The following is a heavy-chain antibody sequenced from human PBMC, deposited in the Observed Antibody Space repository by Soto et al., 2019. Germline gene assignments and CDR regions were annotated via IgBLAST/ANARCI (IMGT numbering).Heavy chain of an antibody. Sequence: GGSLRLSCAASGFTFSSCAMHWVRQAPGKGLEWVAVISYDGSNKYYADSVKGRFTISRDNSKNTLYLQMNSLRAEDTAVYYCARDPGYCSSTSCMGDYYYYGMDVWGQGTTVTVSS. J-gene: IGHJ6*02. D-gene: IGHD2-2*01. CDR2: ISYDGSNK. CDR3: ARDPGYCSSTSCMGDYYYYGMDV. CDR1: GFTFSSCA. V-gene: IGHV3-30-3*01.